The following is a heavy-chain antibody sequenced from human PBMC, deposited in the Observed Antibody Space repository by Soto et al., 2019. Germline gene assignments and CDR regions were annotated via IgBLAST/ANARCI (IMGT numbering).Heavy chain of an antibody. CDR3: ASPPVGATPFYYYYGMDV. CDR2: ISYDGSNK. V-gene: IGHV3-30-3*01. Sequence: SLRLSCAASGFTFSSYAMHWVRQAPGKGLEWVAVISYDGSNKYYADSVKGRFTISRDNSKNTLYLQMNSLRAEDTAVYYCASPPVGATPFYYYYGMDVWGQGTTVTVSS. CDR1: GFTFSSYA. J-gene: IGHJ6*02. D-gene: IGHD1-26*01.